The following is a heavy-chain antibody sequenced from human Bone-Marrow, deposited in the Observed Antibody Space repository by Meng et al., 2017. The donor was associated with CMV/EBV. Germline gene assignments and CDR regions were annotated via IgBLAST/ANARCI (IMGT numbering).Heavy chain of an antibody. D-gene: IGHD3-22*01. Sequence: KVSCKGSGYSFTTYWIGWVRQMPGKGLEWMGIIHPGDSDTRYSPSFQGQVTISADKSITTAYLQWSSLKASDTAMYYCARLDSGGYYYSPYWDQGPLVTVSS. V-gene: IGHV5-51*01. J-gene: IGHJ4*02. CDR1: GYSFTTYW. CDR3: ARLDSGGYYYSPY. CDR2: IHPGDSDT.